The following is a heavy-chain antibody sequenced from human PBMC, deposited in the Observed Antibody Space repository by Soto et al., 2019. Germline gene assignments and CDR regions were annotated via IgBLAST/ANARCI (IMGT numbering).Heavy chain of an antibody. CDR2: ISWNSGSI. J-gene: IGHJ3*02. Sequence: SLRLSCAASGFTFDDYAMHWVLQAPGKGLEWVSGISWNSGSIGYADSVKGRFTISRDNAKNSLYLQMNSLRAEDTVLYFCAKSSSGMSPKAFDIWGQGTMVTVSS. CDR1: GFTFDDYA. CDR3: AKSSSGMSPKAFDI. V-gene: IGHV3-9*01. D-gene: IGHD6-13*01.